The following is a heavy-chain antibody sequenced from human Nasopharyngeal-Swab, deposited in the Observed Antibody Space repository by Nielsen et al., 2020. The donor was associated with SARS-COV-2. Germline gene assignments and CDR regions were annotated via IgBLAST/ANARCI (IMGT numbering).Heavy chain of an antibody. CDR3: ARAPLIGEGWFDP. Sequence: SETLSLTCTVSGFSISSISYYWSWIRQPPGKGLEWIGEINHSGSTNNNPSLKSRVTISVDTSKNQFSLKLSSVTAADTAVYYCARAPLIGEGWFDPWGQGTLVTVSS. CDR2: INHSGST. J-gene: IGHJ5*02. V-gene: IGHV4-39*07. D-gene: IGHD3-16*01. CDR1: GFSISSISYY.